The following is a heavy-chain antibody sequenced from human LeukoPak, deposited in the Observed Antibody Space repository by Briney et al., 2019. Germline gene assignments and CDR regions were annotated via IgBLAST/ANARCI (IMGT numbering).Heavy chain of an antibody. CDR3: AKDRHYYGSGSFYTYFDY. CDR1: GYTFTDYY. Sequence: ASVKVSCKASGYTFTDYYMHWVRQAPGQGLEWMGWINPNSGGTNYAQKFQGRVTMTRDTSISTAYMELSRLRSDDTAVYYCAKDRHYYGSGSFYTYFDYWGQGTLVTVSS. CDR2: INPNSGGT. J-gene: IGHJ4*02. D-gene: IGHD3-10*01. V-gene: IGHV1-2*02.